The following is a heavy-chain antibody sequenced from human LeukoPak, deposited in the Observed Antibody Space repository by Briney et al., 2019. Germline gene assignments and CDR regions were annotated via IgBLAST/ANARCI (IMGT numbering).Heavy chain of an antibody. CDR2: TPGSGHRK. V-gene: IGHV3-23*01. CDR3: ARLPTFYYDSSGYHYDY. Sequence: GGSLRLSCVASGFTFNNYSMSWVRQPPGRGLEWASSTPGSGHRKDYADSVKGRFTISKDKSKNTLYLQMDNLRAEDTGVYFCARLPTFYYDSSGYHYDYWGQGTLVTVSS. D-gene: IGHD3-22*01. J-gene: IGHJ4*02. CDR1: GFTFNNYS.